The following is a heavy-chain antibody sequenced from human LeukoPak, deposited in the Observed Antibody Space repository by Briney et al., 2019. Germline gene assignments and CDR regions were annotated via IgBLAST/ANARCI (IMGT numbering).Heavy chain of an antibody. D-gene: IGHD3-10*01. J-gene: IGHJ3*02. Sequence: GGSLRLSCAASGFTFSSYSMNWVRQAPGKGLEWVSYISSSSSTIYYADSVKGRFTISRDNAKNSLYLQMNSLRAEDTAVYYCARDLSITMVRGVIPDAFDIWGQGTMVTVSS. CDR1: GFTFSSYS. V-gene: IGHV3-48*04. CDR3: ARDLSITMVRGVIPDAFDI. CDR2: ISSSSSTI.